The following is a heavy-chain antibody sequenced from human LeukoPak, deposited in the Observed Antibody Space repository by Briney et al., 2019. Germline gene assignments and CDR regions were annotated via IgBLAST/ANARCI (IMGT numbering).Heavy chain of an antibody. J-gene: IGHJ3*02. CDR1: GFTFSNYW. CDR2: ISGSGGST. Sequence: GGSLRLSCAASGFTFSNYWMHWVRQAPGKGLEWVSAISGSGGSTYYADSVKGRFTISRDNSKNTLYLQMNSLRAEDTAVYYCARDPWSLGAFDIWGQGTMVTVSS. CDR3: ARDPWSLGAFDI. V-gene: IGHV3-23*01. D-gene: IGHD2-15*01.